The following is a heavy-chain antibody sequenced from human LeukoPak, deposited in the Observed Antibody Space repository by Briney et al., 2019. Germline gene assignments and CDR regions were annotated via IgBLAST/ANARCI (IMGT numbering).Heavy chain of an antibody. V-gene: IGHV3-23*01. CDR3: ANMFSTVTTSSNY. CDR1: GFTFSSYA. D-gene: IGHD4-17*01. Sequence: GGSLRLSCAASGFTFSSYAMSWVRQAPGKGLEWVSAISGSGGSTYCADSVKGRFTISRDNSKNTLYLQMNSLRAEDTAVYYCANMFSTVTTSSNYWGQGTLVTVSS. J-gene: IGHJ4*02. CDR2: ISGSGGST.